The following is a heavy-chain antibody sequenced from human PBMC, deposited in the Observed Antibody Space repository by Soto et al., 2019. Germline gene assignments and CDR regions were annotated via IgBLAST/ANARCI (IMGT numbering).Heavy chain of an antibody. D-gene: IGHD3-22*01. CDR2: ISNDGSNK. J-gene: IGHJ4*02. CDR1: GFTFSSYG. V-gene: IGHV3-30*18. Sequence: GESLKISCAASGFTFSSYGMHWVRQAPGKGLEWVAVISNDGSNKYYADSVKGRFTISRDNSKNTLYLQMNSLRAEDTAVYYCAKEWVYDSSGWSFDYWGQGTLVTVSS. CDR3: AKEWVYDSSGWSFDY.